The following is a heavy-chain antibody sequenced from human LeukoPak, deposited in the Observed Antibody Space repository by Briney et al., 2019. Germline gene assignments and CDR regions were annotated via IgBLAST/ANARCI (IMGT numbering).Heavy chain of an antibody. CDR3: ARGPSIVGATKA. D-gene: IGHD1-26*01. Sequence: PGGSLRLSCAASGFTFSSYAMHWVRQAPGKGLEYVSAISSNGGSTYYANSVKGRFTISRDNSKNTLYLQMGSLRAEDMAVYYCARGPSIVGATKAWSQGTLVTVSS. V-gene: IGHV3-64*01. CDR1: GFTFSSYA. J-gene: IGHJ5*02. CDR2: ISSNGGST.